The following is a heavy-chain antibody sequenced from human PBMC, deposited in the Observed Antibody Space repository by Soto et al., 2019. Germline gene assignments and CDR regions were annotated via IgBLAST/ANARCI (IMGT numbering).Heavy chain of an antibody. Sequence: PGGSLRLSCAASGFTFSSYGMHWVRQAPGKGLEWVAVIFYDGTKKFYADSMKGRFTISRDNSKNTLFLQMNSLRAEDTAVYYCAQDRGALRWSEEHYYFDYWGQGTLVTVSS. J-gene: IGHJ4*02. CDR1: GFTFSSYG. V-gene: IGHV3-30*18. D-gene: IGHD4-17*01. CDR2: IFYDGTKK. CDR3: AQDRGALRWSEEHYYFDY.